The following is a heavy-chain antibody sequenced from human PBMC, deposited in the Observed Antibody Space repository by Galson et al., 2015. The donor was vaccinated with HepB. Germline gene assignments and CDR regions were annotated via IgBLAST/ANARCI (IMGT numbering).Heavy chain of an antibody. CDR1: GVSVTRSDYY. D-gene: IGHD1-26*01. Sequence: TLSLTCGVSGVSVTRSDYYWSWIRQPPGKGLEWIGYISNSGRTYYNPSLRSRLSISADTSKNQYSLYLNSVTAADTAVYYCATGYSRTFDYWGQGILVTVSS. CDR3: ATGYSRTFDY. CDR2: ISNSGRT. J-gene: IGHJ4*02. V-gene: IGHV4-30-4*08.